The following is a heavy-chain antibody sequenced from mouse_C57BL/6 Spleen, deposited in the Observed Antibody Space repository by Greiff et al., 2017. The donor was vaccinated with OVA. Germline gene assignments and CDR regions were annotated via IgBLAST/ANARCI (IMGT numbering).Heavy chain of an antibody. V-gene: IGHV1-19*01. Sequence: EVQLQQSGPVLVKPGASVKMSCKASGYTFTDYYMNWVKQSHGKSLEWIGVINPYNGGTSYNQKFKGKATLTVDKSSSTAYMELNSLTSEDSAVYYCARKGGDSSGHIDYWGQGTTLTVSS. D-gene: IGHD3-2*02. CDR3: ARKGGDSSGHIDY. CDR2: INPYNGGT. J-gene: IGHJ2*01. CDR1: GYTFTDYY.